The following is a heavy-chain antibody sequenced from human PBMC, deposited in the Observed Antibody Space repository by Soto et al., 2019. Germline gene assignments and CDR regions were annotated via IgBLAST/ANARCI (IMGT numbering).Heavy chain of an antibody. CDR2: IYYSGST. V-gene: IGHV4-30-4*01. J-gene: IGHJ5*02. CDR3: ARSPWAYYDILTGYYPGYSYNWFDP. CDR1: GGSISSGDYY. D-gene: IGHD3-9*01. Sequence: SETLSLTYTVSGGSISSGDYYWSWIRQPPGKGLEWIGYIYYSGSTYYNPSLKSRVTISVDTSKNQFSLKLSSVTAADTAVYYCARSPWAYYDILTGYYPGYSYNWFDPWGQGTLVTVSS.